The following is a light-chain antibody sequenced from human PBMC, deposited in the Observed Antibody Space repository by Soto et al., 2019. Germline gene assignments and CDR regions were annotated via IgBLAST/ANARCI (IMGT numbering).Light chain of an antibody. CDR3: QTWSTDIRV. CDR1: SGHNSYA. CDR2: LNSDGSH. V-gene: IGLV4-69*01. J-gene: IGLJ3*02. Sequence: QPVLTQPPSASASLGASVKLNCTLSSGHNSYAIAWHQQQPEKGPRYLMKLNSDGSHSKGDGIPDRFSGSSSGAERYLTISSLQSEDEADYYCQTWSTDIRVFGGGTKLTVL.